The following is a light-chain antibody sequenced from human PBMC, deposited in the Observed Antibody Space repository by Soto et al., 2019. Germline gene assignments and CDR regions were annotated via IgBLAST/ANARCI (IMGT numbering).Light chain of an antibody. CDR3: QQYNNYWT. V-gene: IGKV1-5*01. Sequence: DIPLTQSPSTLSASVGDRVTITCRASRNLATWLAWYQQKPGKAPKLLIYDASNLGSGVPSRFNGSASGTEFTLTISSLQTDDFATYYCQQYNNYWTFGHGTKVEIK. CDR2: DAS. J-gene: IGKJ1*01. CDR1: RNLATW.